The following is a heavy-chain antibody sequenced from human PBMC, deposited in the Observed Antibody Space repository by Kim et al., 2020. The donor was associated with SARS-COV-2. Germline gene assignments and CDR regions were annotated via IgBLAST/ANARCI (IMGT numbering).Heavy chain of an antibody. CDR3: AYSSSSRGFSDY. V-gene: IGHV5-10-1*01. Sequence: NYSPSFQGHVTISADKSISTAYLQWSSLKASDTAMYYCAYSSSSRGFSDYWGQGTLVTVSS. D-gene: IGHD6-6*01. J-gene: IGHJ4*02.